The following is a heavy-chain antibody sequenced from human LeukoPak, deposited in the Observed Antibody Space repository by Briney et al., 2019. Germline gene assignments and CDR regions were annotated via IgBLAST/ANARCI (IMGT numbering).Heavy chain of an antibody. Sequence: SETLSLTCAVYGGSFIGNYWCWFGWPPGRGRKWIGEIIHIGRTNSNPSLKSRVTISVDTSKNQFSLKLSSVTAADTAVYYCARGRVVRGVIYNYYYYGMDVWGQGTTVTVSS. J-gene: IGHJ6*02. CDR2: IIHIGRT. CDR1: GGSFIGNY. V-gene: IGHV4-34*01. CDR3: ARGRVVRGVIYNYYYYGMDV. D-gene: IGHD3-10*01.